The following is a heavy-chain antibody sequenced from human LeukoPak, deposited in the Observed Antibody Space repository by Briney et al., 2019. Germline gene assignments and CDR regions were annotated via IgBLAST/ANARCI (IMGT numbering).Heavy chain of an antibody. CDR3: AALGITMIGGV. V-gene: IGHV3-48*03. CDR2: ISSIGSTI. CDR1: GFTFSSYE. D-gene: IGHD3-10*02. J-gene: IGHJ6*04. Sequence: GGSLRLSCAASGFTFSSYEMNWVRQAPGKGLEWVSYISSIGSTIYYADSVKGRFTISRDNAKNSLYLQMNSLRAEDTAVYYCAALGITMIGGVWGKGTTVTISS.